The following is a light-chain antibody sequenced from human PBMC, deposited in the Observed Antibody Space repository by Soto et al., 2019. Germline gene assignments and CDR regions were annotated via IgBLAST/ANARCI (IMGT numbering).Light chain of an antibody. CDR1: QSVSSSF. V-gene: IGKV3-20*01. CDR3: HQFDSSLT. CDR2: TTS. J-gene: IGKJ1*01. Sequence: EILLTQSPATQSLSPGEGATLSCRASQSVSSSFFAWYQQQPGQAPRLLIYTTSRRAPGIPDRFSGSGSGTDFTLTISRLEPEDFAVYYCHQFDSSLTFGQGTKVEIK.